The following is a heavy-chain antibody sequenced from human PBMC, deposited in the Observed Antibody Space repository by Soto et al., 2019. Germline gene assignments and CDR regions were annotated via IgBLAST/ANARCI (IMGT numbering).Heavy chain of an antibody. J-gene: IGHJ6*02. Sequence: QVQLQQWGAGLLKPSETLSLTCAVYGGSFSGYYWSWIRQPPGKGLEWIGEINHSGSTNYNPSLKSRVTISVDTSKNQFSLKLSSVTAADTAVYYCARRSYYYYYDGMDVWGQGTTVTVAS. V-gene: IGHV4-34*01. CDR1: GGSFSGYY. CDR3: ARRSYYYYYDGMDV. D-gene: IGHD1-26*01. CDR2: INHSGST.